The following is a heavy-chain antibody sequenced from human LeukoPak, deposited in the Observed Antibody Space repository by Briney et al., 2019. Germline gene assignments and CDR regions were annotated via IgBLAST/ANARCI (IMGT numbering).Heavy chain of an antibody. CDR1: GGTFSSYA. Sequence: ASLKVSCKASGGTFSSYAISWVRQAPGQGLEWMEGIIPIFGTANYAQKFQGRVTITADESTSTAYMELSSLRSEDTAVYYCARSSGWYWGEPNWFDPWGQGTLVTVSS. D-gene: IGHD6-19*01. CDR3: ARSSGWYWGEPNWFDP. V-gene: IGHV1-69*13. CDR2: IIPIFGTA. J-gene: IGHJ5*02.